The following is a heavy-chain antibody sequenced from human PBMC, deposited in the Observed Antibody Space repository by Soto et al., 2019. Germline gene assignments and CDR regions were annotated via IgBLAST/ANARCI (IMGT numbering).Heavy chain of an antibody. D-gene: IGHD3-10*01. CDR3: ARGRASGSYYLLDY. V-gene: IGHV1-8*01. J-gene: IGHJ4*02. CDR2: INPNSGNI. CDR1: GDTFTTYD. Sequence: GASVKVSCKASGDTFTTYDINWVRLATGHGLEWMGWINPNSGNIGYTQRFQGRVTRTRDTAIRTAYMEVSSLRSDNTAVYYCARGRASGSYYLLDYWGQGTLVTVSS.